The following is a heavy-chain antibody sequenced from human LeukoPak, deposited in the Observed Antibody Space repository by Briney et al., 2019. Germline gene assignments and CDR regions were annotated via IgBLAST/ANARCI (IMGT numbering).Heavy chain of an antibody. CDR3: VRHIKPAGPWDGMDV. CDR2: MSPNSGDT. J-gene: IGHJ6*02. Sequence: ASVKVSCTASGYTFTSYDFNWVRQATGQRPEWMGWMSPNSGDTGYAQKFQDRVTMTRNTSISTAYMELSSLRSDDTAVYYCVRHIKPAGPWDGMDVWGQGTTVIVSS. V-gene: IGHV1-8*01. D-gene: IGHD1-26*01. CDR1: GYTFTSYD.